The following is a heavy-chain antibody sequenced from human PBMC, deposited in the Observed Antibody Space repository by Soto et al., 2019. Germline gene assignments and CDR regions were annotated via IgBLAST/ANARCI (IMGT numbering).Heavy chain of an antibody. D-gene: IGHD7-27*01. CDR2: INHSGST. J-gene: IGHJ4*02. CDR3: ARGWGRIFAY. Sequence: SETLSLTCTVSGGSISSHNSYWCWIRQHPGKGLEWIGEINHSGSTNYNPSLKSRVTISVDTSKNQFSLKLSSVTAADTAVYYCARGWGRIFAYWGQGTLVTVSS. V-gene: IGHV4-39*07. CDR1: GGSISSHNSY.